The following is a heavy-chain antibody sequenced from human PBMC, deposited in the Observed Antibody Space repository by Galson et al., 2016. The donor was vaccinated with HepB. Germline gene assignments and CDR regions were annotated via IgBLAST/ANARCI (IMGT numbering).Heavy chain of an antibody. J-gene: IGHJ2*01. CDR1: GYTFTSYY. Sequence: SVKVSCKASGYTFTSYYIHWVRQAPGQGLEWMGVIIPSGGSTGYAQKFQGRVTLTRDTSTSTVYMELSSLRSDDTAVYYCARGPKYLDLWGRGTLVTVSS. CDR2: IIPSGGST. CDR3: ARGPKYLDL. V-gene: IGHV1-46*01.